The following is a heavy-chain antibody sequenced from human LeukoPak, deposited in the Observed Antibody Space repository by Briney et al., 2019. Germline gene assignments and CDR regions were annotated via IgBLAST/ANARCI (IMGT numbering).Heavy chain of an antibody. J-gene: IGHJ6*03. Sequence: WGSLRLSCAASGFTFDDYGMSWVRQAPGKGLEWVSGINWNGGSTGHADSVKGRFTISRDNAKNSLYLQMNSLRAEDTALYYCARADDSTGYYSGYYYYMDVWGKGTTVTVSS. CDR2: INWNGGST. D-gene: IGHD3-9*01. V-gene: IGHV3-20*04. CDR3: ARADDSTGYYSGYYYYMDV. CDR1: GFTFDDYG.